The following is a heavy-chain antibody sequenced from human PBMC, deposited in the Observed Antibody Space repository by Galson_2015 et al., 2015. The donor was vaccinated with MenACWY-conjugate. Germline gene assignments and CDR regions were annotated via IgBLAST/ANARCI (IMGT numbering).Heavy chain of an antibody. CDR2: IVVGSGNT. D-gene: IGHD4-17*01. V-gene: IGHV1-58*01. J-gene: IGHJ4*02. Sequence: SVKVSCKASGFTFTSSAVQWVRQARGQRLEWIGWIVVGSGNTNYAQTFQERVTITRDMSTSTAYMELSSLRSEDKAVYYCATDRGDGDYVGREGRLGVLDYWGQGTLVTVSS. CDR3: ATDRGDGDYVGREGRLGVLDY. CDR1: GFTFTSSA.